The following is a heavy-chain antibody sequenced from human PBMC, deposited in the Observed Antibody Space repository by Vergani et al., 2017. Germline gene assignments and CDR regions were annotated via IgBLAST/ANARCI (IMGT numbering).Heavy chain of an antibody. CDR2: ITSSSATI. D-gene: IGHD3-3*01. V-gene: IGHV3-48*01. Sequence: EVQLVESGGGLVQPGGSLRLTCVASGFTFNYYSMNWVRQAPGKGLEWLSYITSSSATIYYADSVQGRFTVSRDSATDSLYLHMNSLRAEDTAVYYCAIDTSGYYPHYFDYWGQGTLVTVSS. J-gene: IGHJ4*02. CDR3: AIDTSGYYPHYFDY. CDR1: GFTFNYYS.